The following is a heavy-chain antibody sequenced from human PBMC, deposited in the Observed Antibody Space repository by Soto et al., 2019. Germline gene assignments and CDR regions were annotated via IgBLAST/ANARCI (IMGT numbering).Heavy chain of an antibody. V-gene: IGHV4-30-2*01. CDR2: IYHSGST. D-gene: IGHD3-22*01. CDR1: GGSVNSAGYS. J-gene: IGHJ3*02. CDR3: DRVPLYSDSSCDYLYGPFDN. Sequence: SETLSLTCAVSGGSVNSAGYSWSWIRQPPGKGLEWIGYIYHSGSTYYNPSLKSRVTISLDRSNNHFFLKLSSVTAADTAVYYCDRVPLYSDSSCDYLYGPFDNWGQGTMVTVSS.